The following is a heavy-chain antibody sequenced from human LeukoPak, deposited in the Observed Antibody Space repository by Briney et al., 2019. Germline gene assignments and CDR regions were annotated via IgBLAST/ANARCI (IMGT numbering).Heavy chain of an antibody. CDR2: ISAYNGNT. V-gene: IGHV1-18*04. D-gene: IGHD6-13*01. J-gene: IGHJ4*02. CDR3: ARMIAAALPIDY. CDR1: GYTFTSYG. Sequence: ASVKVSCKASGYTFTSYGISWVRQAPGHGLEWIGWISAYNGNTNYAQKLQGRVTMTTDTSTSTAYMELRSLRSDDTAVYYCARMIAAALPIDYWGQGTLVTVSS.